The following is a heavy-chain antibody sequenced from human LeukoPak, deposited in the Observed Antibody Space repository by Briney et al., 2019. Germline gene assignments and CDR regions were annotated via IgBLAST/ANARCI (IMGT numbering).Heavy chain of an antibody. CDR2: INHDGSLR. CDR3: TRDVFSLGDS. V-gene: IGHV3-74*01. CDR1: GFTLTSYG. D-gene: IGHD2/OR15-2a*01. Sequence: GRSLRLSCAASGFTLTSYGMHCARQSPGGGLVWVSHINHDGSLRNYADSVKGRFTISRDIAKNTLYLQMNSLGADDTAMYYCTRDVFSLGDSWGQGTLVTVSS. J-gene: IGHJ4*02.